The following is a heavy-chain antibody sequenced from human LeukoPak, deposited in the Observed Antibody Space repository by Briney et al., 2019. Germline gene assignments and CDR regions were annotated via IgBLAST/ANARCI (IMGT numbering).Heavy chain of an antibody. CDR3: AKGSITMIVPRDY. D-gene: IGHD3-22*01. Sequence: GGSLRLSCAASGFTFSSYAMSWVRQAPGKGLEWVSAISGSGGSTYYADSVKGRFTISRDNSKNTLYLLMNSLRAEDTPLYYCAKGSITMIVPRDYWGQGTLVTVSS. J-gene: IGHJ4*02. CDR1: GFTFSSYA. CDR2: ISGSGGST. V-gene: IGHV3-23*01.